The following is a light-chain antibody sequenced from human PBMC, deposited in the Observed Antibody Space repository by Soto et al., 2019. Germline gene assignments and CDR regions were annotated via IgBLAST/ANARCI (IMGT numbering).Light chain of an antibody. Sequence: EIVFTQSPGTLSLSPFERSTLSCRASQSVSSSYLAWYQQKPGQAPRLLIYGASTRATGVPTRFSGSRSGAEFTLTINSLQSEDFAVYYCQPYNNWPLTFGGGTKVDIK. CDR2: GAS. J-gene: IGKJ4*01. CDR1: QSVSSSY. CDR3: QPYNNWPLT. V-gene: IGKV3-15*01.